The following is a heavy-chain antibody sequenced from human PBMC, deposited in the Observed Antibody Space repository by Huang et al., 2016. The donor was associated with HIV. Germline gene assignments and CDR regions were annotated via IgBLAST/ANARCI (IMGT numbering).Heavy chain of an antibody. CDR1: GGSFSGPN. CDR3: ARGRGDARGFLGLDF. V-gene: IGHV4-34*01. CDR2: INHSGRT. D-gene: IGHD3-16*01. J-gene: IGHJ4*02. Sequence: QVQLHQWGAGLLKPSETLSLTCAVYGGSFSGPNWTWIRQTPGKVLEWIGEINHSGRTNYSPSLWRRVTISLDTSKNQFSLRLRSVTAADTAVYYCARGRGDARGFLGLDFWGQGTLVTVSS.